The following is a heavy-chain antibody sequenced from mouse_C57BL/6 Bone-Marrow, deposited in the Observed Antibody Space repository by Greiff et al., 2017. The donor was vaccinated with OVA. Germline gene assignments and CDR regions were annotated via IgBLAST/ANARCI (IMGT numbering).Heavy chain of an antibody. CDR1: GYTFTSYW. Sequence: QVQLQQPGAELVKPGASVKLSCKASGYTFTSYWMQWVKQRPGQGLEWIGEIDPSDSYTNYNQKFKGKATLTVDTSSSTAYMQLSSLTSEDSAVYYCARSLLLYWYFDVWGTGTTVTVSS. J-gene: IGHJ1*03. CDR2: IDPSDSYT. V-gene: IGHV1-50*01. CDR3: ARSLLLYWYFDV.